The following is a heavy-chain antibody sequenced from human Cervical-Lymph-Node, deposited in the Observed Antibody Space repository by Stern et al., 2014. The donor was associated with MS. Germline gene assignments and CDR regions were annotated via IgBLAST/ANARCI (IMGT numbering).Heavy chain of an antibody. CDR3: AIPLPYAN. CDR1: GDTFASYP. J-gene: IGHJ1*01. CDR2: VNPTDGRT. Sequence: QVQLVQSGSEVKKPGASVKVSCKASGDTFASYPIHWLRQAPGQGFVWMGIVNPTDGRTTYAQTFKGRVTLTRDTSTRTVYMELSSLRTEDTAMYFCAIPLPYANWGQGTRVTVSS. V-gene: IGHV1-46*03. D-gene: IGHD4-17*01.